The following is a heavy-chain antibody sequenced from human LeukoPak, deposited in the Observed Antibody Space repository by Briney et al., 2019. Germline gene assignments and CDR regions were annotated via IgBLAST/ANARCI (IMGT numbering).Heavy chain of an antibody. J-gene: IGHJ4*02. V-gene: IGHV4-34*01. CDR3: ARLSGSCLDY. Sequence: ASETLSLTCAVYGGSFSGYYWSWIRQPPGKGLEWIGEINHSGSTNYNPSLKSRVTISVVTSKNQFSLKLSSVTAADTAVYYCARLSGSCLDYWGQGTLVTVSS. CDR2: INHSGST. CDR1: GGSFSGYY. D-gene: IGHD1-26*01.